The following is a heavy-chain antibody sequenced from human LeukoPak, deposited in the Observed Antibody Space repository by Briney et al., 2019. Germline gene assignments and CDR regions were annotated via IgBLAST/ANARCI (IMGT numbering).Heavy chain of an antibody. Sequence: PSETLSLTCTVSGGSISTYYWSWIRQPPGKGLEWIGDIYYSGSTNYNPSLKSRVTISVDTSKNQFSLKLSSVTAADTAVYYCARFSGTYYLDYWGQGTLVTVSS. CDR3: ARFSGTYYLDY. J-gene: IGHJ4*02. CDR1: GGSISTYY. CDR2: IYYSGST. V-gene: IGHV4-59*01.